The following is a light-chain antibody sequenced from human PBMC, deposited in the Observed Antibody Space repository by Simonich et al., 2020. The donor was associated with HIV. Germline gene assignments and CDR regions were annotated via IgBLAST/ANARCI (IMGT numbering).Light chain of an antibody. CDR2: WAS. CDR1: QSILYSSNNKNY. V-gene: IGKV4-1*01. J-gene: IGKJ1*01. Sequence: DIVMTQSPDSLAVSLGERATINCKSSQSILYSSNNKNYLAWYQQRPGQPPSLLIYWASTRESGVPDRFSGSGSGTDFTLTISSLQAEDVAVYYCQQYLGTPRTFGQGTKVEIK. CDR3: QQYLGTPRT.